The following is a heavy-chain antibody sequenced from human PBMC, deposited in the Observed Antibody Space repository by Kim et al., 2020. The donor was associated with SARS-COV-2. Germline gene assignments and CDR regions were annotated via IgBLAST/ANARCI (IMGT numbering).Heavy chain of an antibody. J-gene: IGHJ2*01. CDR3: ASGLLDFSELDWYFDL. Sequence: GGSLRLSCAASGFSFSSYCMNWVRQVPGKGLEWVASIDAAGSRIHYANVVKGRFTISRDNAKNSLYLQMNSLRAEDTGVYHCASGLLDFSELDWYFDLWGRGTLVTVSS. CDR2: IDAAGSRI. D-gene: IGHD2-15*01. CDR1: GFSFSSYC. V-gene: IGHV3-21*01.